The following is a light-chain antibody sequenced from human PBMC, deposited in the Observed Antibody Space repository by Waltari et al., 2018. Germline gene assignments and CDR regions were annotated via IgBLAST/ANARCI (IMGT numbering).Light chain of an antibody. V-gene: IGKV1-5*03. CDR3: QNYHIRKA. CDR2: ETS. J-gene: IGKJ2*01. CDR1: LNIFGR. Sequence: DIQMTQSPPTLSASVGDRVTLTCRDSLNIFGRLAWYQQKPGKPPTLLIYETSNLESGVPSRFSGSVSGTDFTLIIDSLQPDDFATYYCQNYHIRKAFGQGTNVEIK.